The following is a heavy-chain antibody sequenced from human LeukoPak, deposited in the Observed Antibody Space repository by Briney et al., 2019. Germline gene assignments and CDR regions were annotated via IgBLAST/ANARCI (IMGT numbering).Heavy chain of an antibody. J-gene: IGHJ4*02. CDR2: INIHDDA. CDR3: ARGLVYYDTTGSYLAERPYFDS. CDR1: GFSVSGNY. V-gene: IGHV3-53*01. D-gene: IGHD3-16*01. Sequence: GESLRLPCAASGFSVSGNYLTWVRQAPGRGLEWVSFINIHDDAFYADSVKGRFTVSRDNSKNILYLQMNSLRAEDTAIYYCARGLVYYDTTGSYLAERPYFDSWGQGTLVTVSS.